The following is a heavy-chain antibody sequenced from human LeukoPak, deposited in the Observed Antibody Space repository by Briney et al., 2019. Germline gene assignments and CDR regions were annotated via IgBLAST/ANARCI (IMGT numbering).Heavy chain of an antibody. J-gene: IGHJ4*02. V-gene: IGHV3-9*01. CDR3: AKDRGYSSGWPDY. CDR1: GFTFDDYA. D-gene: IGHD6-19*01. Sequence: GRSLRLSCAASGFTFDDYAMHWVRQAPGKGLEWVSGISWNSGSIGYADSVKGRFTISRDNAKNSLYLQMNSLRAEDTALYYCAKDRGYSSGWPDYWGQGTLVTASS. CDR2: ISWNSGSI.